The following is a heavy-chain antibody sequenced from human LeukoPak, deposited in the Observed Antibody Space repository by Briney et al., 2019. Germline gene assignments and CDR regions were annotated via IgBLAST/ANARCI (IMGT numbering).Heavy chain of an antibody. D-gene: IGHD3-22*01. V-gene: IGHV4-4*07. CDR1: GGSISSYY. CDR3: ARGPYSYDSSGAFDI. Sequence: SETLSLTCTVSGGSISSYYWSWIRQPAGKGLEWIGRISSSGSTNYNPSLKSRVTISVDTSKNQFSLKLSSVTTADTAVYFCARGPYSYDSSGAFDIWGQGTMVTVSS. J-gene: IGHJ3*02. CDR2: ISSSGST.